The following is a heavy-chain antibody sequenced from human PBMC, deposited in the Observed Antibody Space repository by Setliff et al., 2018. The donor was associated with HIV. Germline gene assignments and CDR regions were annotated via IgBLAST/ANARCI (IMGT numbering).Heavy chain of an antibody. CDR1: GFTFGDYA. J-gene: IGHJ6*03. CDR2: IRGKAYGETA. V-gene: IGHV3-49*04. Sequence: GGSLRLSCTASGFTFGDYAVSWVRQAPGKGLEWVGFIRGKAYGETADFAASLKGRFTISRDDSKSIAYLQMNSLKTEDTAVYYCARDRSTWNYGKNYMDVWGKGTTVTVSS. CDR3: ARDRSTWNYGKNYMDV. D-gene: IGHD1-7*01.